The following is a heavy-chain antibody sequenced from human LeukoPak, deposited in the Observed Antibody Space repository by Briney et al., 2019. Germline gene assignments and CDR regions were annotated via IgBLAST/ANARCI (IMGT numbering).Heavy chain of an antibody. J-gene: IGHJ4*02. CDR2: VYHTGTS. V-gene: IGHV4-59*11. D-gene: IGHD5-18*01. Sequence: HCLTWVRQPPGKGLGWIGYVYHTGTSNYNPSVRSRITMSVDTSKNQYSIKLTSVTAADTAVYFCARALDTWSALDYWGLGTLVTVSS. CDR3: ARALDTWSALDY. CDR1: HC.